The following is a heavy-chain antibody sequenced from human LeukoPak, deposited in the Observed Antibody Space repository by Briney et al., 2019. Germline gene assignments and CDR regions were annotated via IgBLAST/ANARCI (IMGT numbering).Heavy chain of an antibody. J-gene: IGHJ4*02. V-gene: IGHV3-43*02. Sequence: PGGSLRLSCAASGFTFDDYAMHWVRQAPGKGLEWVSLISVDGGSTYYADSVKGRSTISIKNPKSTLYLQMNSLRAEDTAVYYCARSGWPYYFDYWGQGTLVTVSS. CDR1: GFTFDDYA. CDR2: ISVDGGST. D-gene: IGHD3-22*01. CDR3: ARSGWPYYFDY.